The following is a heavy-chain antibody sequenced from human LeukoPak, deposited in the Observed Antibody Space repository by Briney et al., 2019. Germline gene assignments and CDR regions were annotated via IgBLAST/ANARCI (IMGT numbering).Heavy chain of an antibody. CDR1: XXXFSXHY. D-gene: IGHD4-17*01. J-gene: IGHJ3*02. CDR3: ARDPTTVTKGLDI. CDR2: ISYIGST. Sequence: LTXXXSXXXFSXHYXXWIRQPPGKGLEWIGYISYIGSTNYNPSLKSRVTISVDTSKNQFSLKLSSVTAADTAVYYCARDPTTVTKGLDIWGQGTMVTVSS. V-gene: IGHV4-59*11.